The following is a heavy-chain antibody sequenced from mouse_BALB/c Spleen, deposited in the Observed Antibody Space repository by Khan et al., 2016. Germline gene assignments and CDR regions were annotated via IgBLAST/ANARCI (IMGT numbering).Heavy chain of an antibody. CDR2: IYPGSGNT. D-gene: IGHD2-2*01. CDR3: ASSVYYGSYFDH. V-gene: IGHV1-77*01. J-gene: IGHJ2*01. Sequence: QVQLQQSGAELARPGASVKLSCKASGYTFTDYYINWVKQRTGQGLEWIGEIYPGSGNTYYNEKCKGKATLTADKSSSTAYMQLSSLTTEDYAVYCCASSVYYGSYFDHWLHGPTLTVSS. CDR1: GYTFTDYY.